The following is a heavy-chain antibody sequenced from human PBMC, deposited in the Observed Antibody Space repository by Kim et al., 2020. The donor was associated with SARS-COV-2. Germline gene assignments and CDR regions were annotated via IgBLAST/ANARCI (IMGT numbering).Heavy chain of an antibody. Sequence: SLKSRVTISVDTAKNQFSLKLSSVTAADTAVYYCARDGGGYVYYYYGMDVWGQGTTVTVSS. V-gene: IGHV4-59*01. CDR3: ARDGGGYVYYYYGMDV. D-gene: IGHD5-12*01. J-gene: IGHJ6*02.